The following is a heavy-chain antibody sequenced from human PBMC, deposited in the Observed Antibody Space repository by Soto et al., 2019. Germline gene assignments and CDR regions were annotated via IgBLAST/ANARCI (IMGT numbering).Heavy chain of an antibody. CDR2: IRNKANSYTT. J-gene: IGHJ4*02. CDR3: ARGGTMVQFDY. Sequence: GGSLRLSCAASGFTFSDHYMDWVRQAPGKGLEWVGRIRNKANSYTTEYAASVKGRFTISRDDSKNSLYLQMNSLKTGDTAVYYCARGGTMVQFDYWGQGTLVTVSS. CDR1: GFTFSDHY. V-gene: IGHV3-72*01. D-gene: IGHD3-10*01.